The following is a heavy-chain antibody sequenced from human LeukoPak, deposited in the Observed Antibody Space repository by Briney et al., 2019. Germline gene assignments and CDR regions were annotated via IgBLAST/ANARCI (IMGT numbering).Heavy chain of an antibody. J-gene: IGHJ5*02. D-gene: IGHD2-2*01. V-gene: IGHV1-69*01. CDR3: ARVVNPPWNWFDP. Sequence: SVKVSCKASGGTFSSYAISWVRQAPGQGLEGMGGIIPIFGTANYAQKFQGRVTITADESTSTAYMELSSLRSEDTAVYYCARVVNPPWNWFDPWGQGTLVTVSS. CDR1: GGTFSSYA. CDR2: IIPIFGTA.